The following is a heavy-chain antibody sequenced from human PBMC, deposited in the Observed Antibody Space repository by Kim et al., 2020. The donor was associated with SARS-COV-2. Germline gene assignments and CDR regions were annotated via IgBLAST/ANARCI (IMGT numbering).Heavy chain of an antibody. V-gene: IGHV3-33*01. CDR3: ARDRIMNAAFLDY. Sequence: GGSLRLSCAASGFTFRSYGIHWVRQAPGKGLEWVAVIWYDGSNKYYADSVKGRFTISRDNSKNMLYLEMNSLRADDTAVYYCARDRIMNAAFLDYWGQGTLVTVSS. CDR1: GFTFRSYG. CDR2: IWYDGSNK. D-gene: IGHD6-25*01. J-gene: IGHJ4*02.